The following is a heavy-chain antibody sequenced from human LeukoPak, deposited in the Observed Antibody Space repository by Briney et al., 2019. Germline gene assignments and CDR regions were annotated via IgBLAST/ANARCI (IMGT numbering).Heavy chain of an antibody. CDR2: IIPIFGTA. CDR3: ARGAAVADFAFDY. V-gene: IGHV1-69*13. Sequence: SVKVSFKASGGTFSSYAISWVRQAPGQGLEWMGGIIPIFGTANYAQKFQGRVTTTADESTSTAYMELSSLRSEDTAVYYCARGAAVADFAFDYWGQGTLVTVSS. D-gene: IGHD6-19*01. CDR1: GGTFSSYA. J-gene: IGHJ4*02.